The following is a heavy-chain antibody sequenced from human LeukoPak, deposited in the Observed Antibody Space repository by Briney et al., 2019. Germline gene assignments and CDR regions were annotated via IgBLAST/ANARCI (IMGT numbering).Heavy chain of an antibody. CDR1: GGSVSSGSYY. CDR2: IYYSGGT. J-gene: IGHJ4*02. CDR3: AREAVAGNGGIDY. V-gene: IGHV4-61*01. Sequence: SETLSLTCTVSGGSVSSGSYYWSWIRQPPGRGLEWIGYIYYSGGTNYNPSLKSRVTISVDTSKSQSSLKLSSVTAADTAVYYCAREAVAGNGGIDYWGQGTLVTVSS. D-gene: IGHD6-19*01.